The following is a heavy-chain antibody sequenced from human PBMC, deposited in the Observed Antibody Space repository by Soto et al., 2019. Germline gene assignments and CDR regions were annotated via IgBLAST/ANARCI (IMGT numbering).Heavy chain of an antibody. V-gene: IGHV1-18*01. J-gene: IGHJ5*02. D-gene: IGHD3-22*01. CDR1: GYTFTIYG. Sequence: ASVKVSCKASGYTFTIYGISWVLQAPGEGLEWMGWISAYNGNTNYAQKLQGRVTMTTDTSTSTAYMELRSLRSDDTAVYYCATTHYYDSSGYYPLGHVPSGQGTLVTVSS. CDR3: ATTHYYDSSGYYPLGHVP. CDR2: ISAYNGNT.